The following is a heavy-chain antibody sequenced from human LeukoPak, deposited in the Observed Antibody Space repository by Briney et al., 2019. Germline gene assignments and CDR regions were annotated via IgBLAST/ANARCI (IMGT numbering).Heavy chain of an antibody. Sequence: GRSLRLSCAASGFTFSSYYMHWVRQVPGKGLVWVSRINGDESSTTYADSVKGRFTISRDNSKNTLYLQMNSLRAEDTAVYYCASLGSYYDYVWGSYRSFDYWGQGTLVTVSS. CDR2: INGDESST. V-gene: IGHV3-74*01. CDR3: ASLGSYYDYVWGSYRSFDY. CDR1: GFTFSSYY. J-gene: IGHJ4*02. D-gene: IGHD3-16*02.